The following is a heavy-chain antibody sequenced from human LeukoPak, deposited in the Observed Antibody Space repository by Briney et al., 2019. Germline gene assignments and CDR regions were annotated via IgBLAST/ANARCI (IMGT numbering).Heavy chain of an antibody. Sequence: GGSLRLSCAASGFTFDDYAMHWVRLAPGKGLEWVSLISGDGGTTYSADSVRGRFTISRDNSKNSLYLQMNSLGTEDTALYYWARSLPDYFDYWGQGTLVTVSS. CDR1: GFTFDDYA. J-gene: IGHJ4*02. V-gene: IGHV3-43*02. CDR3: ARSLPDYFDY. CDR2: ISGDGGTT.